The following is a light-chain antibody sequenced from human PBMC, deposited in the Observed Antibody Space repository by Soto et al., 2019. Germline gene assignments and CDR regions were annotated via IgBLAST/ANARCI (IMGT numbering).Light chain of an antibody. CDR2: AAS. CDR3: HQDGTSPRT. J-gene: IGKJ1*01. CDR1: QSVSSSY. V-gene: IGKV3-20*01. Sequence: IVLTQSPGNLSLSPGERATLSCRASQSVSSSYLAWYQQKPGQAPRLLIYAASSRATGIPDRFSGSGSATDFTLTISRLEPEDFAVYYCHQDGTSPRTFGQGTKV.